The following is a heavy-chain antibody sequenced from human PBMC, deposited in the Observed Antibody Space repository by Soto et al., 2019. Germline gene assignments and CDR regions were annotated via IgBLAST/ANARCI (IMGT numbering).Heavy chain of an antibody. Sequence: ASVKVSCKASGGTFSSYAISWVRQAPGQGLEWMGGIIPIFGTANYAQKFQGRVTITADEFTSTAYMELSSLRSEDTAVYYCASPPGYYYDSSGYLRVPYYFDYWGQGTLFTVSS. CDR1: GGTFSSYA. D-gene: IGHD3-22*01. CDR2: IIPIFGTA. CDR3: ASPPGYYYDSSGYLRVPYYFDY. J-gene: IGHJ4*02. V-gene: IGHV1-69*13.